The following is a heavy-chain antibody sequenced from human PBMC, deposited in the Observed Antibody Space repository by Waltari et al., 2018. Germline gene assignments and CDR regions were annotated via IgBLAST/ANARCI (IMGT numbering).Heavy chain of an antibody. CDR2: IYFSGST. CDR3: ARRGRTTLSYYFDY. V-gene: IGHV4-30-4*08. J-gene: IGHJ4*02. D-gene: IGHD4-4*01. Sequence: QVQLQESGPGLVKPSQTLSLTSTVSGGSIISGAYYWSWIRQPPGKGLEWIGYIYFSGSTYYNPSLKSRVTISVDTSKNQFSLKLNSVTAADTAVYYCARRGRTTLSYYFDYWGQGTLVTVSS. CDR1: GGSIISGAYY.